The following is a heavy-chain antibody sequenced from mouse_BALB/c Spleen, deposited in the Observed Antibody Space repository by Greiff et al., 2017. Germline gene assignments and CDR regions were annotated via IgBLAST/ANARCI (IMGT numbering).Heavy chain of an antibody. CDR2: IDPSDSYT. J-gene: IGHJ3*01. D-gene: IGHD1-1*01. V-gene: IGHV1-69*02. Sequence: QVHVKQPGAELVKPGASVKLSCKASGYTFTSYWMHWVKQRPGQGLEWIGEIDPSDSYTNYNQKFKGKATLTVDKSSSTAYMQLSSLTSEDSAVYYCARSDYGSSYVWFAYWGQGTLVTVSA. CDR1: GYTFTSYW. CDR3: ARSDYGSSYVWFAY.